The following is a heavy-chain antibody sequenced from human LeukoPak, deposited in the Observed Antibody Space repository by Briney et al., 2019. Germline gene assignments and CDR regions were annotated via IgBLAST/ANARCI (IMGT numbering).Heavy chain of an antibody. CDR1: GYTFTSYD. J-gene: IGHJ5*02. Sequence: ASVKVSCKASGYTFTSYDINWVRQATGQGLEWMGWMNPNSGNTGYAQKFQGRVTMTRNTSISTAYMELSSLRSEGTAVYYCASASPFADSSGYYLWGQGTLVTVSS. D-gene: IGHD3-22*01. CDR2: MNPNSGNT. V-gene: IGHV1-8*01. CDR3: ASASPFADSSGYYL.